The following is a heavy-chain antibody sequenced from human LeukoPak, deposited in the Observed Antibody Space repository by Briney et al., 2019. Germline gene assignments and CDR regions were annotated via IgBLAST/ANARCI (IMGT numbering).Heavy chain of an antibody. Sequence: GGSLRLSCAASGFTFSSYGMHWVRQAPGKGLEWVAVISYDGSNKYYADSVKGRFTISRDNSKNTLYLQVNSLRAEDTAVYYCAKDFDYGDPWGQGTLVTVSS. CDR3: AKDFDYGDP. CDR1: GFTFSSYG. J-gene: IGHJ5*02. D-gene: IGHD4/OR15-4a*01. CDR2: ISYDGSNK. V-gene: IGHV3-30*18.